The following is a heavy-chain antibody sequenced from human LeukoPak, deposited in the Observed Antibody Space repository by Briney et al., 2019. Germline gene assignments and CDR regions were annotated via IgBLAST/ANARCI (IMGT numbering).Heavy chain of an antibody. J-gene: IGHJ3*02. CDR3: VRDRAYAFDI. CDR1: GFTFSSYG. V-gene: IGHV3-30*02. CDR2: IRYDGSNK. Sequence: PGGSLRLSCAASGFTFSSYGMHWVRQAPGKGLEWVAFIRYDGSNKYYADSVKGRFTISRDNSKNTLYLQMNSLRAEDTAVYFCVRDRAYAFDIWGQGTMVTVSS.